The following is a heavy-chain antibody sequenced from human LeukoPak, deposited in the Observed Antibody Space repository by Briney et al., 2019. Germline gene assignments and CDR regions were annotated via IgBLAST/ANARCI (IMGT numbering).Heavy chain of an antibody. Sequence: GGSLRLSCAASGFTFSSYGMHWVRQAPGKGLEWVAVISYDGSNKYYADSVKGRFTISRDNSKNTLYLQMNSLRAEDTAVYYCAKDGVGDYDSSGSVDYWGQGTLVTVSS. CDR3: AKDGVGDYDSSGSVDY. CDR1: GFTFSSYG. J-gene: IGHJ4*02. CDR2: ISYDGSNK. V-gene: IGHV3-30*18. D-gene: IGHD3-22*01.